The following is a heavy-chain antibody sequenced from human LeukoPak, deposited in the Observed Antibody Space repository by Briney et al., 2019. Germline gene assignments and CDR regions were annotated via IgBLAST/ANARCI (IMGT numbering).Heavy chain of an antibody. Sequence: ASVKVSCKASGYTFTSYYMHWVRQAPGQGLEWMGIINPSGGSTSYAQKFQGRVTMTRDTSTSTVYMELSSLRSEDTAVYYCARDYARGNPYYYDSSGYYEDAFDIWGQGTMVTVSS. J-gene: IGHJ3*02. CDR1: GYTFTSYY. CDR2: INPSGGST. D-gene: IGHD3-22*01. V-gene: IGHV1-46*01. CDR3: ARDYARGNPYYYDSSGYYEDAFDI.